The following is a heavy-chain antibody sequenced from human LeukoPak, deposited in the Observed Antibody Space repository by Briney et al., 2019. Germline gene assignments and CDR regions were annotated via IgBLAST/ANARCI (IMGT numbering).Heavy chain of an antibody. Sequence: PGRSLRLSCAASGFTFSSYGMHWVRQAPGKGLEWVAVISYDGSNKYYADSVKGRFTISRDNSKNTLYLQMNSLRAEDTAVYYCAKDNRAKSLDYWGQGTLVTASS. J-gene: IGHJ4*02. CDR2: ISYDGSNK. CDR3: AKDNRAKSLDY. V-gene: IGHV3-30*18. CDR1: GFTFSSYG.